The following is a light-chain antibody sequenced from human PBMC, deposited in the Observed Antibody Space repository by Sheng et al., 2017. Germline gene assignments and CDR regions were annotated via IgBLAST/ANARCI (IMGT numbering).Light chain of an antibody. CDR1: SSDVGDYNY. J-gene: IGLJ1*01. V-gene: IGLV2-14*01. CDR3: CSYRSSSSIYV. Sequence: QSALTQPASVSGSPGQSISISCSGSSSDVGDYNYVSWYQQYPGKAPELVIYEVSNRPSGISNRFSGSKSDNTASLTISVLQAEDEADYYCCSYRSSSSIYVFGTGTKVTVL. CDR2: EVS.